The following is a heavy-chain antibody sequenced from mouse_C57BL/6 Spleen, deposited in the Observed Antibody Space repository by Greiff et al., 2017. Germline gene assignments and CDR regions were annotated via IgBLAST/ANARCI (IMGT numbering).Heavy chain of an antibody. Sequence: QVQLQQSGPELVKPGASVKISCKASGYAFSSSWMNWVKQRPGKGLEWIGRIYPGDGDTKYNGKFKGKATLTADKSSSTAYMQLSSLTSEDSAVYFCARERIDSSGSLTVDYWGQGTTLTVSS. CDR1: GYAFSSSW. J-gene: IGHJ2*01. V-gene: IGHV1-82*01. CDR3: ARERIDSSGSLTVDY. CDR2: IYPGDGDT. D-gene: IGHD3-2*02.